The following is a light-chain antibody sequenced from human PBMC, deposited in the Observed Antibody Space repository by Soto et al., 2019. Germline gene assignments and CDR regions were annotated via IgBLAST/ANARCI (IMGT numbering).Light chain of an antibody. CDR1: SSDVGGYNY. CDR2: DVS. V-gene: IGLV2-14*01. Sequence: QSALSQPASVSGSPGQSIIVSCTGTSSDVGGYNYVSWYQQHPGKAPKLMIYDVSNRPSGVSNRFSGSKSGNTASLIISGLQAEDEADYYCSSYTSISTVVFGGGTKLTVL. J-gene: IGLJ2*01. CDR3: SSYTSISTVV.